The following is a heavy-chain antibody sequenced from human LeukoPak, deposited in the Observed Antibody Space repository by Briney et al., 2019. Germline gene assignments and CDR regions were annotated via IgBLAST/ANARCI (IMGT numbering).Heavy chain of an antibody. D-gene: IGHD3-9*01. J-gene: IGHJ4*02. CDR1: GYSFTTYW. V-gene: IGHV5-51*01. CDR3: ARLAYDILAGYWPPYYYFDY. Sequence: GESLKISCKGSGYSFTTYWIGWVRQMPGKGLEWMGIIYPGDSDTRYSPSFQGQVTISADKSISTAYLQWSSLKASDTAMYYCARLAYDILAGYWPPYYYFDYWGQGTLVTVSS. CDR2: IYPGDSDT.